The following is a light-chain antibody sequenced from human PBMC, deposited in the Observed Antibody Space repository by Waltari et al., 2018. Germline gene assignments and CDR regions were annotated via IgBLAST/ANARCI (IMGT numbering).Light chain of an antibody. V-gene: IGLV4-69*01. CDR1: SGHSSNI. CDR2: INSDGRH. Sequence: QLVLTQSPSASASLGASVKLTCTLDSGHSSNIVAWLQQQPEKGPRYLMKINSDGRHSKGDGIPDRFSGSRSGAERCLTISSVQSEDEADYYCQTGGHGTWVFGGGTKLTVL. CDR3: QTGGHGTWV. J-gene: IGLJ3*02.